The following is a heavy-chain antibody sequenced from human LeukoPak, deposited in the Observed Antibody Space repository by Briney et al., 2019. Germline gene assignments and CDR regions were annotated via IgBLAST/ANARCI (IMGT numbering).Heavy chain of an antibody. Sequence: ASVKVSFKVSGYTLTELSMHWVRQAPGKGLEWMGDFDPEDGETIYAQKFQGRVTMTEDTSTDTAYMELSSLRSEDTAVYYCATAEYYYDSSGYYTFDYWGQGTLVTVSS. CDR3: ATAEYYYDSSGYYTFDY. D-gene: IGHD3-22*01. J-gene: IGHJ4*02. CDR2: FDPEDGET. V-gene: IGHV1-24*01. CDR1: GYTLTELS.